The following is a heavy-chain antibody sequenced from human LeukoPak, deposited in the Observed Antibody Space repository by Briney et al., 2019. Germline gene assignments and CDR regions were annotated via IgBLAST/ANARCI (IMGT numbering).Heavy chain of an antibody. CDR1: GFTFRNYG. J-gene: IGHJ4*02. Sequence: GGSLRLSCAASGFTFRNYGMHWIRQAPGKGLEWVAVISYDGSNKYYADSVKGRFTISRDNSKNTLYLQMNSLRAEDTAVYYCATNSEGYFDYWGQGTLVTVSS. V-gene: IGHV3-30*03. CDR2: ISYDGSNK. CDR3: ATNSEGYFDY. D-gene: IGHD2/OR15-2a*01.